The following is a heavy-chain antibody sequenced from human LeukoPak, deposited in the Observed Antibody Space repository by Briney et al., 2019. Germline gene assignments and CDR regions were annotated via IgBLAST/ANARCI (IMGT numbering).Heavy chain of an antibody. J-gene: IGHJ6*03. CDR1: GFAFSSYW. CDR3: AKEGSYYDSSHYYYYMDV. V-gene: IGHV3-23*01. CDR2: ISGSGGST. Sequence: GGSLRLSCTASGFAFSSYWMSWVRQAPGKGLEWVSAISGSGGSTYYADSVKGRFTISRDNSKNTLYLQMNSLRAEDTAVYYCAKEGSYYDSSHYYYYMDVWGKGTTVTVSS. D-gene: IGHD3-22*01.